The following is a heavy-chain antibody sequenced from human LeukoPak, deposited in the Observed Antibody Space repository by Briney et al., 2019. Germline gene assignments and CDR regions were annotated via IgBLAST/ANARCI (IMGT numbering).Heavy chain of an antibody. J-gene: IGHJ5*02. V-gene: IGHV3-23*01. Sequence: GGSLRLSCAVSGFTFSSYGMNWVRQAPGKGLEWVSGISGSGGSTYYADSVKGRFTISRDNSKNTLYLQMNSLRAEDTAVYYCARSSGWYYWFDPWGQGTLVTVSS. CDR2: ISGSGGST. CDR1: GFTFSSYG. CDR3: ARSSGWYYWFDP. D-gene: IGHD6-19*01.